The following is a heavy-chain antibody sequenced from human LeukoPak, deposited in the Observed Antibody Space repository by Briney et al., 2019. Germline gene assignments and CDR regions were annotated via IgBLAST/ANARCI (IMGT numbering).Heavy chain of an antibody. CDR3: YINYDILTGYPDY. Sequence: GGSLRLSCAASGFTVSSNYMSWVRQAPGKGLEWVSVIYSGGSTYYADSVKGRFTISRDNSRNTLYLQMNSLRAEDTAVYYCYINYDILTGYPDYWGQGTLVTVSS. J-gene: IGHJ4*02. CDR2: IYSGGST. CDR1: GFTVSSNY. D-gene: IGHD3-9*01. V-gene: IGHV3-53*01.